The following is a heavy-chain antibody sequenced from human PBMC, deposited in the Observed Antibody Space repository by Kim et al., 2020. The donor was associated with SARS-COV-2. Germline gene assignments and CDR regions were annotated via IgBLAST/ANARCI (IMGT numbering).Heavy chain of an antibody. V-gene: IGHV3-11*04. CDR2: ISSSGSTI. CDR1: GFTFSDYY. D-gene: IGHD3-10*01. Sequence: GGSLRLSCAASGFTFSDYYMSWIRQAPGKGLEWVSYISSSGSTIYYADSVKGRFTISRDNAKNSLYLQMNSLRAEDTAVYYCARSAWFGGKTAYPDAFDIWGQGTMVTVSS. CDR3: ARSAWFGGKTAYPDAFDI. J-gene: IGHJ3*02.